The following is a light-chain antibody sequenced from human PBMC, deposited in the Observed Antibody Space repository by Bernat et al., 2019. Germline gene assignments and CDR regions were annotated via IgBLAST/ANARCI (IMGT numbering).Light chain of an antibody. V-gene: IGLV1-44*01. CDR3: SAWDDSLTSHV. J-gene: IGLJ1*01. CDR1: SSNIGTNT. CDR2: NNN. Sequence: QSVLTRPPSASGTPGQRVTISCSGRSSNIGTNTVNWYQQLPGTAPKLRMYNNNQRPSGVPDRFSGSKSGTSASLAISGLQSEDEADYYCSAWDDSLTSHVFGTGTKVTVL.